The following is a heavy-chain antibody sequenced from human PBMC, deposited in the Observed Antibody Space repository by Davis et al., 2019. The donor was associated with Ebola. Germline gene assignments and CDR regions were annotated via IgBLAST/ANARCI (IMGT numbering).Heavy chain of an antibody. V-gene: IGHV4-34*01. CDR1: GGSFSGYY. CDR2: INHSGST. CDR3: ARGGWMYYFDY. J-gene: IGHJ4*02. Sequence: MPSETLSLTCAVYGGSFSGYYWSWIRQPPGKGLEWIGEINHSGSTNYNPSLKSRVTISVDTSKNQFSLKLSSVTAADTAVYYCARGGWMYYFDYWGQGTLVTVSS. D-gene: IGHD5-12*01.